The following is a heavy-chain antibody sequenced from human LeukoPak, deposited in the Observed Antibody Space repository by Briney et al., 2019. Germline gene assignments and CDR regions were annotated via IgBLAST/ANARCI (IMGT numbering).Heavy chain of an antibody. D-gene: IGHD2-8*02. V-gene: IGHV3-74*01. Sequence: GGSLRLSCAASGFTFSNYWMHWVRQAPGKGLVWVSRINSDARSTSYADSVKGRFTISRDNSKSTLSLQMNSLRAEDTAIYYCATYRQVLLPFESWGQGTLVTVSS. CDR1: GFTFSNYW. J-gene: IGHJ4*02. CDR3: ATYRQVLLPFES. CDR2: INSDARST.